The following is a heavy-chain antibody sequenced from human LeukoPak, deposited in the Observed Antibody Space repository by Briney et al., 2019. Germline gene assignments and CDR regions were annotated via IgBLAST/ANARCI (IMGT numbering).Heavy chain of an antibody. V-gene: IGHV3-53*01. CDR3: AGSRNGYNLLQH. J-gene: IGHJ1*01. CDR1: ELTVSSNY. D-gene: IGHD5-24*01. Sequence: GGSLRLSCAASELTVSSNYMSWVRQAPGKRLEWVSVIYSGGDTYYADSVKGRFIISRDNSKNTLYLQVNSLRAEDTAVYYCAGSRNGYNLLQHWGQGTLVTVSS. CDR2: IYSGGDT.